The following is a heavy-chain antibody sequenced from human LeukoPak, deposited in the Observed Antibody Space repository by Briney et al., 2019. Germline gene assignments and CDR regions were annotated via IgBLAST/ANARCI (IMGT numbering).Heavy chain of an antibody. CDR3: ARAGYNYYYYMDV. CDR1: GGTFSSYT. Sequence: SVKVSCKASGGTFSSYTISWVRQAPGQGLEWMGRIIPILGIANYAQKFQGRVTITADKSTSTAYMELSSLRSEDTAVYYCARAGYNYYYYMDVWGKGTTVTVS. V-gene: IGHV1-69*02. CDR2: IIPILGIA. J-gene: IGHJ6*03. D-gene: IGHD1-14*01.